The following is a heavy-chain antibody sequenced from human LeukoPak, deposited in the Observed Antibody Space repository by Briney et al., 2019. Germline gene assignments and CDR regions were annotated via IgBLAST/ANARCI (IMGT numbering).Heavy chain of an antibody. CDR3: AVWFGELLGY. J-gene: IGHJ4*02. Sequence: GSLRLSCAASGFTFSSYGMHWVRQAPGKGLEWVAVISYDGSNKYYADSVKGRFTISRDNSKNTLYLQMNSLRAEDTAVYYCAVWFGELLGYWGQGTLVTVSS. V-gene: IGHV3-30*03. CDR1: GFTFSSYG. D-gene: IGHD3-10*01. CDR2: ISYDGSNK.